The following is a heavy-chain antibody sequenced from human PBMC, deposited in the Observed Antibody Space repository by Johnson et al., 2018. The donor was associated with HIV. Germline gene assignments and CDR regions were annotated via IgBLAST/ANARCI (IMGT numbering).Heavy chain of an antibody. D-gene: IGHD3-22*01. CDR2: IRNDGNT. J-gene: IGHJ3*02. V-gene: IGHV3-66*02. CDR3: AKGHSSGYPKDAFDI. CDR1: GFTVSSNY. Sequence: VQLVESGGGVVQPGRSLRLSCAASGFTVSSNYMGWVRLAPGKGLEWVSFIRNDGNTYYVDSVKGRFTISRDNSKNTLYLQMNSLRTEDTAMYYCAKGHSSGYPKDAFDIWGRGTIVTVSS.